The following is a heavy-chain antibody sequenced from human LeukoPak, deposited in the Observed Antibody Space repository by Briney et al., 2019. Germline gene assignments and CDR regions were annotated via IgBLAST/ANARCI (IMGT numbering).Heavy chain of an antibody. V-gene: IGHV3-11*01. CDR1: GFTFSDYY. CDR2: ISSSGSTI. J-gene: IGHJ4*02. CDR3: ARNESIVGDIND. Sequence: GGSLRLSCAASGFTFSDYYMSWIRPDPGKKLRSVSYISSSGSTIYYADSVKGRFTISRDNAKISLYLQMISRRAEYTAVYYCARNESIVGDINDWGQGTLVTVSS. D-gene: IGHD1-26*01.